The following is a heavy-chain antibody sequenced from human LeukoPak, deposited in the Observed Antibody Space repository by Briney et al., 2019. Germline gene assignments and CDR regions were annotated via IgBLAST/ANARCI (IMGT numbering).Heavy chain of an antibody. CDR2: IKQDGSET. CDR1: GFTSSTYW. Sequence: PGRSLRLSYAAPGFTSSTYWMRWVRQAQAKGREWAANIKQDGSETYYVESLKGRFTISRDNAKNSVYLQMNSLRAEDTAVYYCARVCVSGTPRCHDYWGQGTLVTVSS. V-gene: IGHV3-7*01. D-gene: IGHD1-20*01. J-gene: IGHJ4*02. CDR3: ARVCVSGTPRCHDY.